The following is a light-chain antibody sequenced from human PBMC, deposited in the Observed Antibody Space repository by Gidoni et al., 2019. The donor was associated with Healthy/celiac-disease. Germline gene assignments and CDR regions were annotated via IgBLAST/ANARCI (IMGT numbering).Light chain of an antibody. J-gene: IGLJ2*01. CDR3: LLSYSGARL. Sequence: AVVPQEPSLTVSPGGTFTLTCGSSPGAVTRCHYPYWFQQKPGQAPRTLIYDISNKHSWTPARFSGSLLGGKAALTRSGAQPEDEAEYYCLLSYSGARLFGGGTKLTVL. CDR1: PGAVTRCHY. V-gene: IGLV7-46*01. CDR2: DIS.